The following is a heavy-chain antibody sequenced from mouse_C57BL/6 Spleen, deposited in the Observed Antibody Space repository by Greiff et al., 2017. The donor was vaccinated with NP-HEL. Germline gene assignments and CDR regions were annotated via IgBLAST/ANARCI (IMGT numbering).Heavy chain of an antibody. Sequence: QVQLKQPGAELVMPGASVKLSCKASGYTFTSYWMHWVKQRPGQGLEWIGEIDPSDSYTNYNQKFKGKSTLTVDKSSSTAYMQLSSLTSEDSAVYYCARGDGNYGKNYWGQGTTLTVSS. CDR1: GYTFTSYW. V-gene: IGHV1-69*01. J-gene: IGHJ2*01. CDR2: IDPSDSYT. D-gene: IGHD2-1*01. CDR3: ARGDGNYGKNY.